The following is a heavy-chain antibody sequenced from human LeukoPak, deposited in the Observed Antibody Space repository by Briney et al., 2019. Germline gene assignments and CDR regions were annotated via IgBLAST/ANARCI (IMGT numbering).Heavy chain of an antibody. Sequence: GGSLRLSCAASGFTFSSYAMSWVRQAPGKGLEWVSAISGSGGSTYYADSVKGRFTISRDNAKNSLYLQMNSLRAEDTAVYYCARVMAGINFDYWGQGTLVTVSS. V-gene: IGHV3-23*01. CDR1: GFTFSSYA. CDR2: ISGSGGST. D-gene: IGHD6-19*01. CDR3: ARVMAGINFDY. J-gene: IGHJ4*02.